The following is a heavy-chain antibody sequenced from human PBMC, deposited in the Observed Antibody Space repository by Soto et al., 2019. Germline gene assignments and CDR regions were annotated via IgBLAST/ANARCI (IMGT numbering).Heavy chain of an antibody. Sequence: EVQLLESGGDLKQPGGSLRLSCVASGLTFGSRAMSWVRQAPGEGLQWVSTITDTCGDAKYADSVRGRFVISRDNSKKTLYLQMTSLTAEDSAMYFCARGSTDSYPGSRIFDFWGRGTLVTVSS. V-gene: IGHV3-23*01. CDR3: ARGSTDSYPGSRIFDF. CDR1: GLTFGSRA. J-gene: IGHJ4*02. D-gene: IGHD3-10*01. CDR2: ITDTCGDA.